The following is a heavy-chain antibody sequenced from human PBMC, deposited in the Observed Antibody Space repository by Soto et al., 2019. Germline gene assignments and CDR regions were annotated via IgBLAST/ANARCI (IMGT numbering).Heavy chain of an antibody. V-gene: IGHV3-7*04. CDR1: GFTFSGYW. CDR3: VREDYYGSGSLF. J-gene: IGHJ4*02. CDR2: IKQDGSDI. Sequence: EVQLVESGGGLVQPGGSLRLSCAASGFTFSGYWMCWVRQAPGKGLEWVANIKQDGSDIHYLDSVKGRFTISRDNAKDSLYLQMNSLRAEDTAEYYCVREDYYGSGSLFWGQGTLVTVSS. D-gene: IGHD3-10*01.